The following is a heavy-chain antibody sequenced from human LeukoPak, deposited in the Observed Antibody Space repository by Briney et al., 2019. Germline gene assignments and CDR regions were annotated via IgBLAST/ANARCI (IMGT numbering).Heavy chain of an antibody. CDR1: GGPISSSSYY. J-gene: IGHJ3*02. CDR2: IYYSGST. D-gene: IGHD5-12*01. CDR3: ARARSGYDFLDAFDI. Sequence: SETLSLTCTVSGGPISSSSYYWSWIRQPPGKGLEWIGYIYYSGSTNYNPSLKSRVTISVDTSKNQFSLKLSSVTAADTAMYYCARARSGYDFLDAFDIWGQGTMVTVSS. V-gene: IGHV4-61*01.